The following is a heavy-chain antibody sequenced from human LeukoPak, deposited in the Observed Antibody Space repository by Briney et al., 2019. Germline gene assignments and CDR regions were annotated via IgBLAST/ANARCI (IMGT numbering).Heavy chain of an antibody. CDR3: ARIKYCSSTSCYGSEQNWFDP. CDR2: IYPGESDT. CDR1: GYSFTSYW. J-gene: IGHJ5*02. V-gene: IGHV5-51*01. D-gene: IGHD2-2*01. Sequence: GESLKISCKGFGYSFTSYWIGWGRQMPGEGLEGGGGIYPGESDTRYSPSFQGQVTISADKSISTAYLQWSSLKASDTAMYYCARIKYCSSTSCYGSEQNWFDPWGQGTLVTVSS.